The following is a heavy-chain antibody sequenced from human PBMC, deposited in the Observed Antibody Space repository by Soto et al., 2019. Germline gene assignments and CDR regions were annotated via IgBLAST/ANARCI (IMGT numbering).Heavy chain of an antibody. D-gene: IGHD1-1*01. J-gene: IGHJ4*02. CDR1: GGSISSGGYY. CDR2: IYYSGST. Sequence: PSETLSLTCTVSGGSISSGGYYWSWIRQHPGKGLEWIGYIYYSGSTYYNPSLKSRVTISVDTSKNQFSLKLSPVTAADTAVYYCARDSGGKGGYFDYWGQGTLVIFSS. V-gene: IGHV4-31*03. CDR3: ARDSGGKGGYFDY.